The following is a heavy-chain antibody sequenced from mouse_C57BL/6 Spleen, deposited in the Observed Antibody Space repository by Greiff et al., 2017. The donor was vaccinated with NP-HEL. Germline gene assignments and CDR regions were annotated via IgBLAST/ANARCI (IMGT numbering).Heavy chain of an antibody. V-gene: IGHV1-81*01. CDR3: AEVITTVVAEGYYFDY. CDR1: GYTFTSYG. Sequence: QVQLQQSGAELARPGASVKLSCKASGYTFTSYGISWVKQRTGQGLEWIGEIYPRSGNTYYNEKFKGKATLTADKSSSTAYMELRSLTSEDSAVYFCAEVITTVVAEGYYFDYWGQGTTLTVSS. D-gene: IGHD1-1*01. CDR2: IYPRSGNT. J-gene: IGHJ2*01.